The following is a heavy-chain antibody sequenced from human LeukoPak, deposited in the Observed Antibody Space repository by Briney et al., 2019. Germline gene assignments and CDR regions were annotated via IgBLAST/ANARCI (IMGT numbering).Heavy chain of an antibody. V-gene: IGHV1-8*01. Sequence: ASVKVSCKASGYTFITYDILWVRQAAGQGLEWMCWLNPNNGHIGYIEKVQGRVTMTMDTSISTAYMELRSIRSHDTAVYYYARGPWFRSLVGYCANGICYPGYWGQGTLVTVSS. CDR1: GYTFITYD. D-gene: IGHD2-8*01. J-gene: IGHJ4*02. CDR3: ARGPWFRSLVGYCANGICYPGY. CDR2: LNPNNGHI.